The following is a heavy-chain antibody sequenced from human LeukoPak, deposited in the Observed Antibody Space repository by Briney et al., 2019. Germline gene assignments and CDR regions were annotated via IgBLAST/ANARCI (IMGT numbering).Heavy chain of an antibody. CDR3: ARDRYYYDSSGYYFFDY. J-gene: IGHJ4*02. Sequence: SETLSLTCAVYGGSFSGYYWSWIRQPPGKGLEWIGEINHSGSTNYNPSLKSRVTISVDTSKNQFSLKLSSVTAADTAVYYCARDRYYYDSSGYYFFDYWGQGTLVTVSS. V-gene: IGHV4-34*01. CDR1: GGSFSGYY. CDR2: INHSGST. D-gene: IGHD3-22*01.